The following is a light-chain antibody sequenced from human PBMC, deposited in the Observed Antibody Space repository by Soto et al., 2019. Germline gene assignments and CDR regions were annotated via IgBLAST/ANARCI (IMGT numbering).Light chain of an antibody. V-gene: IGKV3-15*01. CDR2: GAS. Sequence: EMVVTQPPATLSMSPGGRATLSCRTSESISRNLAWYQQKLGQAPRLLIYGASTRATGVPDRFTGSGSGTDFTLTISSLEPEDFAIYYCQQHNEWPTFGQGTRLEI. CDR1: ESISRN. CDR3: QQHNEWPT. J-gene: IGKJ5*01.